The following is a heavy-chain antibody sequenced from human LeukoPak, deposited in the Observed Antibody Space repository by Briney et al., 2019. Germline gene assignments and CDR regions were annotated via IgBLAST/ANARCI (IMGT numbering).Heavy chain of an antibody. J-gene: IGHJ4*02. CDR1: GYTFTGYY. CDR2: INPNSGGT. D-gene: IGHD6-13*01. CDR3: ARGSSSWYDVSASYFDY. V-gene: IGHV1-2*02. Sequence: ASVKVSCKASGYTFTGYYIHWVRQAPGQGLEWMGWINPNSGGTHYAHKFQGRVTMTRDTSISTAYMELSRLRPDDTAVYYCARGSSSWYDVSASYFDYWGQGTLVTVSS.